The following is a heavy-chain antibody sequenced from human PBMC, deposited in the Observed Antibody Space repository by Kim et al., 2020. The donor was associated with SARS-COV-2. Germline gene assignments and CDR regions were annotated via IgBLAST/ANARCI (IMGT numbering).Heavy chain of an antibody. D-gene: IGHD6-13*01. V-gene: IGHV3-30*18. J-gene: IGHJ4*01. CDR1: GFTFSSYG. CDR2: ISYDGSNK. CDR3: AKDLLGYISSWYCFDY. Sequence: GGSLRLSCAASGFTFSSYGMHWVRQAPGKGLEWVAVISYDGSNKYYADSVKGRFTISRDNSKNTLYLQMNSLRAEDTAVYYCAKDLLGYISSWYCFDYWG.